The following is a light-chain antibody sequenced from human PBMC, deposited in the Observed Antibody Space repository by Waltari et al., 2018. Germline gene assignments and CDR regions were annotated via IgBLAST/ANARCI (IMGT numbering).Light chain of an antibody. CDR3: QQNYNTPPT. CDR2: TAS. J-gene: IGKJ2*01. V-gene: IGKV1-39*01. CDR1: QSIKSY. Sequence: DIQMTQSPSSLSASVGYRVTITCRASQSIKSYLNWYQQKPGKAPKMLIYTASSLSSGVPSRFSGSGSGTDFTLTISSLQPEDFATYFCQQNYNTPPTFGQGTKVEIK.